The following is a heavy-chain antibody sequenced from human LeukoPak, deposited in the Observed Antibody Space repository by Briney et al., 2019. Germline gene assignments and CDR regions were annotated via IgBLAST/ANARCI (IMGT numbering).Heavy chain of an antibody. CDR1: GFTFSSYE. Sequence: GGSLRLSCAASGFTFSSYEMNWVRQAPGKGLEWVSYISSSGSTIYYADSVKGRFTISRDNAKNSLYLQMNSLRAEDTAVYYCARVGQMRHYDSSGYYTGLDYWGQGTLVTVSS. D-gene: IGHD3-22*01. CDR3: ARVGQMRHYDSSGYYTGLDY. CDR2: ISSSGSTI. J-gene: IGHJ4*02. V-gene: IGHV3-48*03.